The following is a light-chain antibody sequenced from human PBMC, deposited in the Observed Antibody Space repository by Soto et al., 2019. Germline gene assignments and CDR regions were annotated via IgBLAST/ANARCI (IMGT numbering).Light chain of an antibody. V-gene: IGLV1-44*01. CDR1: SSTIGSNT. Sequence: QSVLAQPPSASGTPGQTVTISCSGSSSTIGSNTVTWYQHLPGTAPKLLIYRNNQRPSGVPERFSGSKSGTSASLAISGLQSDDEADYYCAAWDDSLNGRVFGTGTKLTVL. CDR2: RNN. J-gene: IGLJ1*01. CDR3: AAWDDSLNGRV.